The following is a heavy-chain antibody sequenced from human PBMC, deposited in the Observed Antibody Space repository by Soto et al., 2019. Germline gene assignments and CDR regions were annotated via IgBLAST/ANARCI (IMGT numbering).Heavy chain of an antibody. CDR2: ISYDGSNK. V-gene: IGHV3-30*18. CDR3: AKDLEQWLVRGWFDP. Sequence: GGSLRLSCAASGFTFSSYGMHWVRQAPGKGLEWVAVISYDGSNKYYADSVKGRFTISRDNSKNTLYLQMNSLRAEDTAVYYCAKDLEQWLVRGWFDPWGQGTLVTVSS. J-gene: IGHJ5*02. D-gene: IGHD6-19*01. CDR1: GFTFSSYG.